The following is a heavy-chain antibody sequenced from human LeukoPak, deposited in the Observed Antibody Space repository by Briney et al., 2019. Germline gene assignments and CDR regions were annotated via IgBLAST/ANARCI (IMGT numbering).Heavy chain of an antibody. Sequence: GGSLRLSCAASGFTVSGNYMSWVRQAPGKGLEWVSLLYGNSDTAYADSVKGRFTISRDNSKNTLYLQMNSLRAEDTAVYYCARFLTSTGWFSYFDHWGQGTLVTVSS. CDR3: ARFLTSTGWFSYFDH. CDR1: GFTVSGNY. V-gene: IGHV3-53*01. CDR2: LYGNSDT. D-gene: IGHD6-19*01. J-gene: IGHJ4*02.